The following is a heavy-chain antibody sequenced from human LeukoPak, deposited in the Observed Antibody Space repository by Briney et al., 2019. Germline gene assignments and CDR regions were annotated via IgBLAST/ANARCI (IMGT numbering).Heavy chain of an antibody. V-gene: IGHV3-9*01. J-gene: IGHJ5*02. CDR2: ISWNSGSI. CDR1: GFTFDDYA. CDR3: AESAQWLVPWFDP. D-gene: IGHD6-19*01. Sequence: PGGSLRLSCAASGFTFDDYAMHWVRQAPGKGLEWVSGISWNSGSIGYADSVKGRFTISRDNAKNSLYLQMNSLRAEDTALYYCAESAQWLVPWFDPWGQGTLVTVSS.